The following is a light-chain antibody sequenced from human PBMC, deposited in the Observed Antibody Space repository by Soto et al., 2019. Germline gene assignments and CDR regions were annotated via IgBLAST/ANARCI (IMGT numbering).Light chain of an antibody. CDR2: EVS. J-gene: IGLJ2*01. Sequence: QSALTQPASMSGSPGQTITISCTGTSSDVGGYAYVSWYQQYPGKVPKLVISEVSNRPSGVSHRFSGSRSGNTASLTISGLQAEDEADYHCSSYTSRTTPVFGGGTKVTVL. CDR1: SSDVGGYAY. CDR3: SSYTSRTTPV. V-gene: IGLV2-14*01.